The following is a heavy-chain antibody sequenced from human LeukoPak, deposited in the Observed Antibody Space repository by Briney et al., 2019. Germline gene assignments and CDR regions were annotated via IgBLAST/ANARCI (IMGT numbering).Heavy chain of an antibody. J-gene: IGHJ4*02. Sequence: PGGSLRLSCEASGFTFSNYWMTWVRQAPGKELEWLANIKEDGSEKYYADSVKGRFTISRDNAKNSLFLQMSYLRAEDSAVYYCARDYDGVRDHWWGQGTLVTVSS. D-gene: IGHD2-8*01. CDR3: ARDYDGVRDHW. CDR1: GFTFSNYW. V-gene: IGHV3-7*04. CDR2: IKEDGSEK.